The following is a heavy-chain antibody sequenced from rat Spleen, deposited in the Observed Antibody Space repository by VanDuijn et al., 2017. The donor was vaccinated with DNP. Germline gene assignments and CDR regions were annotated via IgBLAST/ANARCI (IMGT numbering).Heavy chain of an antibody. CDR2: ITYDGSRT. V-gene: IGHV5-29*01. CDR3: TSNPHIRTAAPFDY. J-gene: IGHJ2*01. D-gene: IGHD3-8*01. Sequence: EVLLVESDGGLVQPGRSLKLSCAVSGFTFNDYYMAWVRQAPAKGLEWVATITYDGSRTYYRDSVKGRFTISRDNAKSTLYLQVNSLRSEDTATYYCTSNPHIRTAAPFDYWGQGVMVTVSS. CDR1: GFTFNDYY.